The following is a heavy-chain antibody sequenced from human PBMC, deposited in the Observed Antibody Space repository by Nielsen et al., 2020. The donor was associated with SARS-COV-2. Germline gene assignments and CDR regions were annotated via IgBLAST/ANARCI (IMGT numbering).Heavy chain of an antibody. J-gene: IGHJ4*02. Sequence: VSVKVSCKASGYSFTNYYIHWVRQAPEQGLEWMGIITPIGATTAYARKFQGRVTMTRDTSTSTVYMELSRLRSEDTAVYYCAREWDDYESSAYDHWGQGTLVTVSP. CDR3: AREWDDYESSAYDH. CDR2: ITPIGATT. CDR1: GYSFTNYY. D-gene: IGHD3-22*01. V-gene: IGHV1-46*01.